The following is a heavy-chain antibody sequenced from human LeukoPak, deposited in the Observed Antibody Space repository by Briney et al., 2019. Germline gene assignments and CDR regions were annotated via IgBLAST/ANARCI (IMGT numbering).Heavy chain of an antibody. J-gene: IGHJ4*02. V-gene: IGHV1-69*04. CDR3: ARGPRVGMITFGGVTNIDY. D-gene: IGHD3-16*01. CDR2: IIPILGIA. CDR1: GGTFSSYA. Sequence: SVKVSCKASGGTFSSYAISWVRQAPGQGLKWMGRIIPILGIANYAQKFQGRVTITADKSTSTAYMELSSLRSEDTAVYYCARGPRVGMITFGGVTNIDYWGQGTLVTVSS.